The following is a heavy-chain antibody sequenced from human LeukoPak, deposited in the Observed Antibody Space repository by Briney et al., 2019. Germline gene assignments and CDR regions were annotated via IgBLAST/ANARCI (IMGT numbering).Heavy chain of an antibody. J-gene: IGHJ6*03. V-gene: IGHV3-48*04. D-gene: IGHD3-22*01. CDR3: ARDSFRGPDSSGYYPYYYYYYMDV. CDR2: ISSSGSTI. Sequence: GGSLRLSCAASGFTFSSYSMNWVRQAPGKGLEWVSYISSSGSTIYYADSVKGRFTISRDNAKNSLYLQMNNLRAEDTAVYYCARDSFRGPDSSGYYPYYYYYYMDVWGKGTTVTISS. CDR1: GFTFSSYS.